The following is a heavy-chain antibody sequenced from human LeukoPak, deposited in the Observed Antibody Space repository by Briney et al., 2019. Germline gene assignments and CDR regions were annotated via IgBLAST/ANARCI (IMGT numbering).Heavy chain of an antibody. J-gene: IGHJ4*02. CDR1: GHIFDDYG. CDR2: ISSSSESI. Sequence: GGSLRLSCVASSGHIFDDYGMHWVRQAPGKGLEWVAGISSSSESIGYAASVMGRFTISRDNAQNSVYLQMNSLRVEDTALYYCAKGNPDWSIGYWGQGTLVTVSA. D-gene: IGHD3-9*01. V-gene: IGHV3-9*01. CDR3: AKGNPDWSIGY.